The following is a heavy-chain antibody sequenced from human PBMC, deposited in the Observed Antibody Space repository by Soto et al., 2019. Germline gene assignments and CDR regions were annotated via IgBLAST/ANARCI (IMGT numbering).Heavy chain of an antibody. D-gene: IGHD4-17*01. V-gene: IGHV4-39*02. CDR1: GGYISSSSYY. Sequence: SETLCLTCTGSGGYISSSSYYWGWIRQPPGKGLEWIGSIYYSGSTYYNPSLKSRVTICVGTSKNHFSLKLSSVTAADTAGYYCASQKASHPSDYHHYRLAVRAQRTSDP. J-gene: IGHJ5*02. CDR2: IYYSGST. CDR3: ASQKASHPSDYHHYRLAVRAQRTSDP.